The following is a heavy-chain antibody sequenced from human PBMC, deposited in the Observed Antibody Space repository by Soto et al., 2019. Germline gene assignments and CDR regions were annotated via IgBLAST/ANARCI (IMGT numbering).Heavy chain of an antibody. CDR2: IYNSETT. V-gene: IGHV4-31*02. D-gene: IGHD3-10*01. Sequence: WTWIRQHPGKGPEWIGHIYNSETTFYNPSLGSRVSMSSDAAKNQFSLELRSVTVADTAVYYCAREPITTPRGVTQVDPWGQGSLVTVSS. CDR3: AREPITTPRGVTQVDP. J-gene: IGHJ5*02.